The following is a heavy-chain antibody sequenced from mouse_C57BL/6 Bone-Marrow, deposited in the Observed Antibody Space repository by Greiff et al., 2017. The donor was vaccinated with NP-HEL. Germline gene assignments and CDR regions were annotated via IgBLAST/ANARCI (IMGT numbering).Heavy chain of an antibody. V-gene: IGHV1-64*01. CDR1: GYTFTSYW. Sequence: QVQLQQPGAELVKPGASVKLSCKASGYTFTSYWMHWVKQRPGQGLEWIGMIHPNSGSTNYNEKLKSKAKLPVDKSSSTAYMQLISLTSEDSAVYYCARYFLWSDDYADAMDYWGQGTSVTVSS. CDR2: IHPNSGST. D-gene: IGHD2-4*01. J-gene: IGHJ4*01. CDR3: ARYFLWSDDYADAMDY.